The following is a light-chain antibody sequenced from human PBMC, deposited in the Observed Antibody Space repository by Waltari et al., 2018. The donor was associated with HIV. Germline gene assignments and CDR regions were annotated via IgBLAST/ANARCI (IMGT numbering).Light chain of an antibody. V-gene: IGKV3-20*01. CDR1: QSVSSSY. CDR2: GAS. CDR3: QQYGSSLMYT. J-gene: IGKJ2*01. Sequence: EIVLTQSPGTLYLSPGDRATLSCRASQSVSSSYLAWYQQKPGQAPRLLIYGASSRATGIPDRFSGSGSGTDFTLTISRLEPEDFAVYYCQQYGSSLMYTFGQGTKLEIK.